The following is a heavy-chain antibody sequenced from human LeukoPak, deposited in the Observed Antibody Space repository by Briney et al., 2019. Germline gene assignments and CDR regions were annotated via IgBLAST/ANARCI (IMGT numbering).Heavy chain of an antibody. CDR2: ISAYNGNT. Sequence: AASVKVSCKASGYTFTSYGISWVRQAPGQGLEWMGWISAYNGNTNYAQKLQGRVTMTTDTSTSTAYMELRSLRSDDTAVYYCARDHDILTVGYAFDIWGQGTMVTVSS. V-gene: IGHV1-18*01. D-gene: IGHD3-9*01. J-gene: IGHJ3*02. CDR3: ARDHDILTVGYAFDI. CDR1: GYTFTSYG.